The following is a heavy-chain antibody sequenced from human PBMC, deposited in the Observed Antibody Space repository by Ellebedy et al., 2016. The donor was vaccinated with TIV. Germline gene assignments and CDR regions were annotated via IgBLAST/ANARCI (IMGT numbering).Heavy chain of an antibody. D-gene: IGHD6-13*01. V-gene: IGHV3-30*18. J-gene: IGHJ6*02. CDR3: AKDTEAGTEYYYYGMDV. CDR1: GFTFSSYG. CDR2: ISYDGSNK. Sequence: GGSLRLSXAASGFTFSSYGMHWVRQAPGKGLEWVAVISYDGSNKYYADSVKGRFTISRDNSKNTLYLQMNSLRAEDTAVYYCAKDTEAGTEYYYYGMDVWGQGTTVTVSS.